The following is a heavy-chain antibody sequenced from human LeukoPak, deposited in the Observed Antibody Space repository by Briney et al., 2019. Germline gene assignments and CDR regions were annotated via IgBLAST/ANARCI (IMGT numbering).Heavy chain of an antibody. CDR3: AKRVHTSSWYAAFDY. V-gene: IGHV3-23*01. CDR2: ISGSSGTT. D-gene: IGHD6-13*01. J-gene: IGHJ4*01. Sequence: PGRSLRLSCAASGFTFSIYVMSWVRQAPGKGLEWVSSISGSSGTTYSADSVKGRFTISRDNSNNTLYLQMNSLRAEDTAVYYCAKRVHTSSWYAAFDYWGHGTLVTVSS. CDR1: GFTFSIYV.